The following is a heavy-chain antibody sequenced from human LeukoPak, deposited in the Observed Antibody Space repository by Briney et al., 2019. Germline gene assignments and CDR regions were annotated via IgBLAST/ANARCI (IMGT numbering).Heavy chain of an antibody. D-gene: IGHD5-18*01. CDR2: ISGSGGST. CDR3: TTVGYSYGTT. J-gene: IGHJ5*02. V-gene: IGHV3-23*01. CDR1: GFTFSSYA. Sequence: GRSLRLSCAATGFTFSSYAMSWVRQAPGKGLEWVSAISGSGGSTYYGESVKGRFTISRDNSKNTLYLQMNSLRAEDTAVYYCTTVGYSYGTTWGQGTLVTVSS.